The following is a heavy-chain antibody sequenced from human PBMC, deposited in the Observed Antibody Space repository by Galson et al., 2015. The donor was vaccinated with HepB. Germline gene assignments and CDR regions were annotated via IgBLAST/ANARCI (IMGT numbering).Heavy chain of an antibody. CDR2: IYSGGST. CDR3: ARMDYDILTGYPYFDY. J-gene: IGHJ4*02. V-gene: IGHV3-66*01. D-gene: IGHD3-9*01. CDR1: GFTVSSNY. Sequence: SLRLSCAASGFTVSSNYMSWVRQAPGKGLEWVSVIYSGGSTYYADSVKGRFTISRDNSKNTLYLQMNSLRAEDTAVYYCARMDYDILTGYPYFDYWGQGTLVTVSS.